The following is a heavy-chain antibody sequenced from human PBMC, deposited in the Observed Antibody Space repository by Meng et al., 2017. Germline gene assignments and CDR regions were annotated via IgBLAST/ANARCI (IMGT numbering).Heavy chain of an antibody. V-gene: IGHV6-1*01. D-gene: IGHD2-8*02. Sequence: QQSGPGRGKPSQTLPLTCAISGDRFSSNSAAWNWIRQSPSRGLEWLGRTYYRSKWYNDYAVSVKRRITINPDTSKNQFSLQLNSVTPEDTAVYYCARGVVYAISYFDYWGQGTLVTVSS. CDR1: GDRFSSNSAA. CDR3: ARGVVYAISYFDY. CDR2: TYYRSKWYN. J-gene: IGHJ4*02.